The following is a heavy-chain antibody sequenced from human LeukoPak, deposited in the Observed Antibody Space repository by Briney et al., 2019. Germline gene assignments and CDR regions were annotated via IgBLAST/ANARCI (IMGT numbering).Heavy chain of an antibody. Sequence: ASVKVSCKASGYTFTNYYMHWVRQAPGQGLEWMGFINPSGGSTSYAQKFQVRVTMTRDMSTSTIYMELSSLRSEDTAVYYCARVRDLWFGDFDYWGQGTLVTVSS. CDR3: ARVRDLWFGDFDY. J-gene: IGHJ4*02. CDR2: INPSGGST. V-gene: IGHV1-46*01. CDR1: GYTFTNYY. D-gene: IGHD3-10*01.